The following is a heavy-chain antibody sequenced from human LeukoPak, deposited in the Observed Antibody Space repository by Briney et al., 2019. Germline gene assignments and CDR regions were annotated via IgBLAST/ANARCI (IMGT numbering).Heavy chain of an antibody. J-gene: IGHJ5*02. D-gene: IGHD3-10*01. Sequence: PGGSLRLSCAASGFTFSSYWMHWVRQAPGKGLVWVSRINTDGSSTSYADSVKGRFTISRDNAKNTLYLQMNSLRAEDTAVYYCARVAGPGWFDPWGQGTLVTVSS. CDR3: ARVAGPGWFDP. CDR1: GFTFSSYW. V-gene: IGHV3-74*01. CDR2: INTDGSST.